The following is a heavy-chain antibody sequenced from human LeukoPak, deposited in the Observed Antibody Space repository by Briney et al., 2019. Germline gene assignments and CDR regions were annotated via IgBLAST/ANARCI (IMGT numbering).Heavy chain of an antibody. CDR2: IYTSGST. CDR3: AGLSVTTYYFDY. J-gene: IGHJ4*02. Sequence: SETLSLTCTVSGGSNSSGSYYWRWIRQPAGKGLEWIGRIYTSGSTNYNPSLKSRVTISVDTSKNQFSLKLSSVTAADTAVYYCAGLSVTTYYFDYWGQGTLVTVSS. CDR1: GGSNSSGSYY. D-gene: IGHD4-17*01. V-gene: IGHV4-61*02.